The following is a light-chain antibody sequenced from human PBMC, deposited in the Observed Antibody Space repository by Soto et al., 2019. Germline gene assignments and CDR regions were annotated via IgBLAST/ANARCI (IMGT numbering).Light chain of an antibody. Sequence: AIQLTQSPSSLSASVGDRVTITCRASQDIRGALAWYQQKPGKAPKLLIFDVSTLQSGVPSRFSGSGSGTDFTLTISSLQPEDFGTYYCQQFNTYPLTFGQGTRLEIK. CDR2: DVS. CDR3: QQFNTYPLT. J-gene: IGKJ5*01. V-gene: IGKV1-13*02. CDR1: QDIRGA.